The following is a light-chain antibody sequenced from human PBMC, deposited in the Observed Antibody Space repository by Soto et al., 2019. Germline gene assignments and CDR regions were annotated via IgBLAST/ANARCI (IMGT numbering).Light chain of an antibody. J-gene: IGLJ2*01. CDR3: CSYAGGASVV. CDR2: EDI. CDR1: SSDIGRYNL. V-gene: IGLV2-23*01. Sequence: QSVLTQPASVSGSPGQSITISCTGTSSDIGRYNLVSWYQQHPGKAPKLIIYEDIERPSGVSDRFSGSKSGNTASLTISELQTEDEADYYCCSYAGGASVVFGGGTKLTVL.